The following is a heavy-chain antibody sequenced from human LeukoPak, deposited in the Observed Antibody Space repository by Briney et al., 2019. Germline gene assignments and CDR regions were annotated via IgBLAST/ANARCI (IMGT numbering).Heavy chain of an antibody. D-gene: IGHD2-15*01. CDR2: ISAYSDNT. J-gene: IGHJ4*02. CDR3: ARDCIGCHGFDY. CDR1: GYTFTNYG. V-gene: IGHV1-18*01. Sequence: ASVTVSCKTSGYTFTNYGISWVRQAPGQRLEWMGWISAYSDNTNYAQKFQGRVTMTSDTSTSTAYMELRSLISDDTAVYYCARDCIGCHGFDYWGQGTLVTVSS.